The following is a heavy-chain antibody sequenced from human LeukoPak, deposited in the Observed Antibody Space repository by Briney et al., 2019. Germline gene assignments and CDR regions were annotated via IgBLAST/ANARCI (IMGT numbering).Heavy chain of an antibody. V-gene: IGHV3-23*01. CDR2: ISGSGGNT. CDR3: AKDYVWGSYRYGFDY. CDR1: GFTFSNYA. J-gene: IGHJ4*02. D-gene: IGHD3-16*02. Sequence: GSLRLSCAASGFTFSNYAMNWVRQAPGKGLVWVSTISGSGGNTYYADSVKGRFTISRDNSKNTLYLQMNSLRAEDTAVYYCAKDYVWGSYRYGFDYWGQGTLVTVSS.